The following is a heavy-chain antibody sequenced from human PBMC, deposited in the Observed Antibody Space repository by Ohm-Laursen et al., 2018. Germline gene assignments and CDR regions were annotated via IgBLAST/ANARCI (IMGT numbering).Heavy chain of an antibody. Sequence: GSLRLSCAASGFTFSSYAMSWVRQAPGKGLEWVSAISGSGGSTYYADSVKGRFTISRDNSKNTLYLQMNSLRAEDTAVYYCATYPRRVGAKEFYYYGMDVWGQGTTVTVSS. D-gene: IGHD1-26*01. CDR3: ATYPRRVGAKEFYYYGMDV. V-gene: IGHV3-23*01. J-gene: IGHJ6*02. CDR1: GFTFSSYA. CDR2: ISGSGGST.